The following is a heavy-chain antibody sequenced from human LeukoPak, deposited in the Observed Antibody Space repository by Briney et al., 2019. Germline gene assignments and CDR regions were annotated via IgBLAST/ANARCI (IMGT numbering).Heavy chain of an antibody. V-gene: IGHV4-59*01. CDR1: GGSISSYY. Sequence: SETLSLTCTVSGGSISSYYWSWIRQPPGKGLEWIGYIYYSGSTNYNPSLKSRVTISVDTSKNQFSLKLSSVTAADTAVYYCAREGDYYDSSGYAYYFDYWGQGTLVTVSS. CDR3: AREGDYYDSSGYAYYFDY. D-gene: IGHD3-22*01. J-gene: IGHJ4*02. CDR2: IYYSGST.